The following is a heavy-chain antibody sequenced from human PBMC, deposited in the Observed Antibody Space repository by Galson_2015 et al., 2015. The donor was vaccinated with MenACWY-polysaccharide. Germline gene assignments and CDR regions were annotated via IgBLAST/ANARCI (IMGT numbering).Heavy chain of an antibody. V-gene: IGHV3-30*18. CDR1: GFTFSYYG. J-gene: IGHJ1*01. CDR2: ISYDGSNK. CDR3: AKDVDHFDRSCLDS. Sequence: SLRLSCAASGFTFSYYGMQWVRQAPGKGLEWVAVISYDGSNKFYADSVKGRFTISRDNSRNTLYLQLNTLRAEDTAIYSCAKDVDHFDRSCLDSWGQGTLVTVSS. D-gene: IGHD3-22*01.